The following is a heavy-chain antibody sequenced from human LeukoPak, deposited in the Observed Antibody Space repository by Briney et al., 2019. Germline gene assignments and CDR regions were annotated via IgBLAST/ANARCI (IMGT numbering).Heavy chain of an antibody. D-gene: IGHD6-13*01. CDR2: ISSSGTT. Sequence: GGSQRLSCAASGFTFSSYAMNWVRQAPGKGLEWVSGISSSGTTYYTDSVKGRFSISRDNSKNTLYLQMNSLRAEDTAVYYCAKDGSSSWYYYFDYWGQGILVTVSS. CDR1: GFTFSSYA. J-gene: IGHJ4*02. V-gene: IGHV3-23*01. CDR3: AKDGSSSWYYYFDY.